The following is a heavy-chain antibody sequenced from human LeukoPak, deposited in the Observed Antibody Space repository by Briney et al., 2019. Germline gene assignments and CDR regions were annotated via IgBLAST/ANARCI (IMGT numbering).Heavy chain of an antibody. CDR2: IYYSGST. Sequence: SETLSLTCSVSGGSISSYYWSWIRQPPGKGLQWIGYIYYSGSTNYNPSLNSRVTISIDTSENQFSLKLSSVTAADTAVYYCARWSGFPYYFDYWGQGTLVTVSS. J-gene: IGHJ4*02. V-gene: IGHV4-59*01. CDR3: ARWSGFPYYFDY. D-gene: IGHD3-3*01. CDR1: GGSISSYY.